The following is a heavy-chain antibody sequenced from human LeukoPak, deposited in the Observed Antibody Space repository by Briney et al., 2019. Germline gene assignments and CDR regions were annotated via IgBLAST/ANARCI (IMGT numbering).Heavy chain of an antibody. V-gene: IGHV1-2*02. CDR3: ARVQEAGSGDY. J-gene: IGHJ4*02. CDR1: GYTFTGYY. D-gene: IGHD6-19*01. CDR2: INPNSGGT. Sequence: ASVKVSCKASGYTFTGYYMHWVRQAPGQGLEWMGWINPNSGGTNYAQKCQGRVTMTRDTSISTAYMELSRLRSDDTAEYYCARVQEAGSGDYWGQGTLVTVSS.